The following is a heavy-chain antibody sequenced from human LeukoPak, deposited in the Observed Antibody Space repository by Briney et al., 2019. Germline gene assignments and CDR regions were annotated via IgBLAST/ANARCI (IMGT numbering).Heavy chain of an antibody. CDR1: GGSISSSSYY. Sequence: SETLSLTCTVSGGSISSSSYYWGWLRQPPGKGLEWIGYIYYSGSTNYNPSLKSRVTISVDTSKNQFSLKLSSVTAADPAVYYCARDPSPSYWGQGTLVTVSS. V-gene: IGHV4-61*01. CDR2: IYYSGST. J-gene: IGHJ4*02. CDR3: ARDPSPSY.